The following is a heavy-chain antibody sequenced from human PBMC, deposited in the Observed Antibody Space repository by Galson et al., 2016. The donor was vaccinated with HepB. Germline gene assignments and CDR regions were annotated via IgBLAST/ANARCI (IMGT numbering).Heavy chain of an antibody. CDR3: ARRNWDGQFDS. CDR2: LYHNGGT. J-gene: IGHJ4*02. D-gene: IGHD1-26*01. V-gene: IGHV4-4*01. Sequence: ETLSLTCNVSGGPISSRNWWTWVRQPPGKGLEWIAELYHNGGTNNNPSLRSRVSLSVDKPKNQFSLKLTAVTAADTAFYFCARRNWDGQFDSWGQGVLVVVSS. CDR1: GGPISSRNW.